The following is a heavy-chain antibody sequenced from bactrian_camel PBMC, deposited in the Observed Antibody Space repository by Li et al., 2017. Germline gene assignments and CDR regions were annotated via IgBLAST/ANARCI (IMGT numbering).Heavy chain of an antibody. CDR2: IDRDGST. V-gene: IGHV3S53*01. D-gene: IGHD3*01. J-gene: IGHJ6*01. CDR3: AAGKERESCMAWVFSGKPPGMAEFGY. CDR1: RYTNSN. Sequence: VQLVESGGGPVQAGGSLRLSCVASRYTNSNMGWFRQAPGKEREGVATIDRDGSTRYADSVKGRFTISKDIAKNSLYLQMNSLEPEDTAMYYCAAGKERESCMAWVFSGKPPGMAEFGYWGQGTQVTVS.